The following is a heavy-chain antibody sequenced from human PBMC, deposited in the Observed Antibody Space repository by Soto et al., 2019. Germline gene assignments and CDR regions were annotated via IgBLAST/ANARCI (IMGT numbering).Heavy chain of an antibody. CDR3: ASDYYDSSGYYPGFDP. J-gene: IGHJ5*02. CDR2: ISGSGGST. V-gene: IGHV3-23*01. D-gene: IGHD3-22*01. Sequence: GGSLRLSCAASGFTFSSYAMSWVRQAPGKGLEWVSAISGSGGSTYYADSVKGRFTISRDNSKNTLYLQMNSLRAEDTAVYYCASDYYDSSGYYPGFDPWGQGTLVTVSS. CDR1: GFTFSSYA.